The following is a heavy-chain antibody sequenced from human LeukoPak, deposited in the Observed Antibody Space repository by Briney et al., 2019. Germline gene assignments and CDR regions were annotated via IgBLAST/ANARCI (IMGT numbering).Heavy chain of an antibody. Sequence: SETLSLTCTVSGGSISSSSYYWGWIRQPPGKGLEWIGSIYYSGSTYYNPSLKSRVTISVDTSKNQFSLKLSSVTAADTAVYYCARDSYGYWYFDLWGRGTLVTVSS. CDR2: IYYSGST. CDR1: GGSISSSSYY. V-gene: IGHV4-39*07. J-gene: IGHJ2*01. D-gene: IGHD4-17*01. CDR3: ARDSYGYWYFDL.